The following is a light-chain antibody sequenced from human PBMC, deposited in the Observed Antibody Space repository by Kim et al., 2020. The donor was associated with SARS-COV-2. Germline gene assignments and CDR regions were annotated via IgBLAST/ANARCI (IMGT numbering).Light chain of an antibody. V-gene: IGKV1-39*01. J-gene: IGKJ1*01. Sequence: AFVGDRVTITCRASRSISTYVNWYQQKPGKAPSLLIYGASTLQSGVPSRFSGSGSGTDFTLTINTLQPEDYATYHCQQSYSTPPTFGQGTKVDIK. CDR3: QQSYSTPPT. CDR1: RSISTY. CDR2: GAS.